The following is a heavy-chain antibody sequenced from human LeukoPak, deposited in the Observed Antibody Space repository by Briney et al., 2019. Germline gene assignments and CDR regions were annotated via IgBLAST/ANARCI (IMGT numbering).Heavy chain of an antibody. CDR2: ISGSGDST. J-gene: IGHJ5*02. D-gene: IGHD2-2*01. CDR3: AKGCTSTSCNGRWFDP. V-gene: IGHV3-23*01. CDR1: GFTISTYA. Sequence: GGSLRLSCAASGFTISTYAMSWVRQAPGKGLEWVSAISGSGDSTYYSDSVKGRFTISRDNSKNTLYLQMNSLRAEDTAVYYCAKGCTSTSCNGRWFDPWGQGTLVTVSS.